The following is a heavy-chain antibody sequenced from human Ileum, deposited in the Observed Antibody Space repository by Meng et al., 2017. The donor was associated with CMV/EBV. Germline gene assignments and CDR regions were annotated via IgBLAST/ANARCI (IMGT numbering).Heavy chain of an antibody. Sequence: PQVQSWSKEQMPGAEVKVSCKSAGYSVTSYDIQWLRQAPGQGLEWMGWINPNSAATKYVQKFQCRVTMTRYTSISTAYMELSSLRSDDTALYYCFISDWSNLDYWGQGTLVTVSS. V-gene: IGHV1-2*02. CDR1: GYSVTSYD. J-gene: IGHJ4*02. CDR2: INPNSAAT. D-gene: IGHD6-19*01. CDR3: FISDWSNLDY.